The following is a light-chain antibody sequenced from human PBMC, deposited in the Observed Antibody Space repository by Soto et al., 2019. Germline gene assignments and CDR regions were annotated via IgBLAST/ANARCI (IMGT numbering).Light chain of an antibody. CDR1: SSDLGIYNY. CDR2: QVN. J-gene: IGLJ1*01. CDR3: SCSPASSSYV. Sequence: QSVLTQPASESGSPGQSITISCTGTSSDLGIYNYVSWYQQHPGKAPKLMIYQVNNRPSGVSDRFSGSRSGNTASLPISSLHHEEEDEYYCSCSPASSSYVFGTGSKVTVL. V-gene: IGLV2-14*01.